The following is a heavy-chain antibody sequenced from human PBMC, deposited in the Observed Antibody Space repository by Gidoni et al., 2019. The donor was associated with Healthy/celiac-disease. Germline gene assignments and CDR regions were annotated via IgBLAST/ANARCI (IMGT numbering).Heavy chain of an antibody. D-gene: IGHD2-2*02. CDR2: ISSSSSTI. CDR1: GFTFSSSS. V-gene: IGHV3-48*01. Sequence: EVQLVASGGGLVQPGGSLSLSCAASGFTFSSSSLNWVRQAPGKGLEWVSYISSSSSTIYYADSVKGRFTISRDNAKNSLYLQMNSLRAEDTAVYYCARIRLGYCSSTSCYTMDVWGQGTTVTVSS. CDR3: ARIRLGYCSSTSCYTMDV. J-gene: IGHJ6*02.